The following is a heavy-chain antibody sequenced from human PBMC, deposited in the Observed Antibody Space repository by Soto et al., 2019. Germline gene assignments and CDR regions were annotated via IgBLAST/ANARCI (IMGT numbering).Heavy chain of an antibody. CDR1: GYTFTSYG. J-gene: IGHJ6*02. Sequence: GASVKVSCKASGYTFTSYGISWVRQAPGQGLEWMGWISAYNGNTNYAQKLQGRVTMTTDTSTSTAYMELRSLRSDDTAVYYCARALRYFDLYYYYYGMDVWGQGTTVTVSS. CDR2: ISAYNGNT. D-gene: IGHD3-9*01. V-gene: IGHV1-18*01. CDR3: ARALRYFDLYYYYYGMDV.